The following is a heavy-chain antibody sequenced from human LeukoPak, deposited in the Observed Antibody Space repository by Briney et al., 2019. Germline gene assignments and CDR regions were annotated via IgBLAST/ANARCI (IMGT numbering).Heavy chain of an antibody. CDR1: GGPIRSYY. Sequence: SETLSLTCSVSGGPIRSYYWSWLRQPPGKGLEGKGLEWIGYIYYGGSTSGSTNYNPSLKSRVTISVDTSKNQLSLKLNSVTAADTAVYYCARGPGSEVVAATPGYYFDYWGQGTLVTVSS. CDR3: ARGPGSEVVAATPGYYFDY. J-gene: IGHJ4*02. D-gene: IGHD2-15*01. CDR2: IYYGGSTSGST. V-gene: IGHV4-59*01.